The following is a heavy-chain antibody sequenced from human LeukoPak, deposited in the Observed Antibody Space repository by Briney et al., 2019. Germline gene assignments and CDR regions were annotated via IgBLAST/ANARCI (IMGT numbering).Heavy chain of an antibody. D-gene: IGHD1-26*01. CDR3: ARGRSNYYGMDV. V-gene: IGHV3-30-3*01. CDR2: ISYDGSNK. CDR1: GFTFSSYA. J-gene: IGHJ6*02. Sequence: GGSLRLSCAASGFTFSSYAMHWVRQAPGKGLEWVAVISYDGSNKYYADSVKGRFTISGDNSKNTLYLQMNSLRAEDTAVYYCARGRSNYYGMDVWGQGTTVTVSS.